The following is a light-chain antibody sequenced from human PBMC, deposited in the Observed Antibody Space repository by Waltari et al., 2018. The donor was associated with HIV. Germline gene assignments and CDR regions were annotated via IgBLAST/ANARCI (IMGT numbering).Light chain of an antibody. CDR3: QQYSHWPPMT. CDR2: DTS. V-gene: IGKV3-15*01. CDR1: QSVSSR. Sequence: EIVMTQSPVTVSVSPGERATLSCRASQSVSSRLAWYQQNPGQAPRLLIYDTSTSAIGIPARFSGSGSGTEFTLTISSLQSEDLAVYYCQQYSHWPPMTFGQGTKVEIK. J-gene: IGKJ1*01.